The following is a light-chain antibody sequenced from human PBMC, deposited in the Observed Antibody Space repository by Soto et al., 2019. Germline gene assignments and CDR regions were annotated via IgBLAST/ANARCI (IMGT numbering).Light chain of an antibody. V-gene: IGKV1-39*01. CDR2: AAS. CDR1: QFINSY. Sequence: DIQMTQSPSSLSASVGDRVTITCRASQFINSYLSWYRQKPGKAPKLLIYAASSLQSGVPSRFSGSGSGRDFTLTISSLQPEDFATYYCQQTYSTPKTFGLGTKVEI. CDR3: QQTYSTPKT. J-gene: IGKJ2*01.